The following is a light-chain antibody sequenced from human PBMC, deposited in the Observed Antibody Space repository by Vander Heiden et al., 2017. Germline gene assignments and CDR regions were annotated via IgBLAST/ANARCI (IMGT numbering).Light chain of an antibody. CDR2: AAS. CDR1: QGISSY. J-gene: IGKJ4*01. CDR3: QQRNSYHQGNT. V-gene: IGKV1-9*01. Sequence: DIQLTQSPSFLSASVGDRVTITCRASQGISSYLAWYKQKPGKAPKLLIYAASTLQRGVTSRFSGSGDGTEFTLTISSRQPEDFAAYYCQQRNSYHQGNTFGGGTKVEIK.